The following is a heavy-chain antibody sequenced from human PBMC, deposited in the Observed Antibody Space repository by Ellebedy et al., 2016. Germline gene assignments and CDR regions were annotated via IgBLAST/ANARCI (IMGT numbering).Heavy chain of an antibody. CDR3: VRELANCAGDCLYL. CDR1: GFSVSSNY. V-gene: IGHV3-66*01. D-gene: IGHD2-21*02. CDR2: LYSGGST. J-gene: IGHJ4*02. Sequence: GGSLRLSCVVSGFSVSSNYLSWVRQAPGKGLEWVSVLYSGGSTFYADSVKGRFTISRDNAKNTLYPQMNSLRAEDTAVYYCVRELANCAGDCLYLWGQGTLVTVSS.